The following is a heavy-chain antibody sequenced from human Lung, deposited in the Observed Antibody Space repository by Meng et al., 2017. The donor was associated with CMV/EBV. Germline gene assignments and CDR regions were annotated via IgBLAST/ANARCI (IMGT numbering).Heavy chain of an antibody. D-gene: IGHD6-19*01. Sequence: HVQLVQSGTEVKKPGASVKVSCTASGYTFSSHGIGWVRQAPGQGLEWMGWISGYNGNTNYAQKFQGRVTMTTDTSTTTAYMELRSLRSDDTAVYYCARDPSNTSGRYAYFDYWGQGTLVTVSS. CDR2: ISGYNGNT. CDR3: ARDPSNTSGRYAYFDY. CDR1: GYTFSSHG. V-gene: IGHV1-18*01. J-gene: IGHJ4*02.